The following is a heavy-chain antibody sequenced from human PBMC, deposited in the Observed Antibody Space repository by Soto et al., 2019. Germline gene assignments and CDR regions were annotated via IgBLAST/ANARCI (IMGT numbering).Heavy chain of an antibody. V-gene: IGHV3-23*01. D-gene: IGHD3-16*01. Sequence: EVQLLESGGGLVQPGGSLRRSCAASGFTFSSYAMSWVRQAPGKGLEWISAISGSGGSTYYADSVKGRVTISRDNSKNTLYLRMNSLRAEDTAVYYCAKDRCRLRGSIRSPYCFDYWGQGTLVTVSS. J-gene: IGHJ4*02. CDR3: AKDRCRLRGSIRSPYCFDY. CDR1: GFTFSSYA. CDR2: ISGSGGST.